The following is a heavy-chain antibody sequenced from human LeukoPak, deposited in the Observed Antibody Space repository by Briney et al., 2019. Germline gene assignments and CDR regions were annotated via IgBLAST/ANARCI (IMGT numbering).Heavy chain of an antibody. J-gene: IGHJ3*02. Sequence: GESLKISCKGSGYRFTSYWIGWVRQMPGKGLEWMGIFHPGDSDTRFSPSFQGQVSISVDKSISTAYLQWSSLKASDTAMYYCARTSGSYASAFDIWGQGTMVTVSS. V-gene: IGHV5-51*01. CDR2: FHPGDSDT. D-gene: IGHD1-26*01. CDR3: ARTSGSYASAFDI. CDR1: GYRFTSYW.